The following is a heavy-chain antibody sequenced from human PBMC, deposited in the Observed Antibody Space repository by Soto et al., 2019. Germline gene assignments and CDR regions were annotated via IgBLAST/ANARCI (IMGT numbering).Heavy chain of an antibody. J-gene: IGHJ4*02. CDR2: ISGSGGST. CDR3: AKAGREGRHDSSGYPAWN. V-gene: IGHV3-23*01. D-gene: IGHD3-22*01. Sequence: GGSLRLSCAASGFTFSSYAMSWVRQAPGKGLEWVSAISGSGGSTYYADSVKGRFTISRDNSKNTLYLQMNSLRAEDTAVYYCAKAGREGRHDSSGYPAWNWGQGTLVTVSS. CDR1: GFTFSSYA.